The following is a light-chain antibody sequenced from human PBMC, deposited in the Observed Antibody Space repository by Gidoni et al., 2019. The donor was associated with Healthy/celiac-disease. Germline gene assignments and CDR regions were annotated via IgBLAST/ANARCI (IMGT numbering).Light chain of an antibody. Sequence: EIVLTQSPGTLSLSPGERATLSCRASQSVSSGYLAWYQQKPGQAPRLLIYDASSRATGIPDRFSGSGSGTDFTLTISRLEPEDFAVYYCQQYGSSPRMYTFGQGTKLEIK. CDR1: QSVSSGY. CDR3: QQYGSSPRMYT. V-gene: IGKV3-20*01. CDR2: DAS. J-gene: IGKJ2*01.